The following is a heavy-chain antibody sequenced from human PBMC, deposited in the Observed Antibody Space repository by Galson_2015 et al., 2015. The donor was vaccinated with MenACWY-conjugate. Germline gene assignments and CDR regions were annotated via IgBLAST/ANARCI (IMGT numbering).Heavy chain of an antibody. Sequence: SLRLSCAASGFTFSSYAVHWVRQAPGKGLEWVAVISYDGSNKYYADSVKGRFTISRDNSKNTLYLQMNSLRAEDTAVYYCAKMVDYYDSSTFDSWGQGTLVTVSS. CDR3: AKMVDYYDSSTFDS. V-gene: IGHV3-30*18. J-gene: IGHJ4*02. D-gene: IGHD3-22*01. CDR2: ISYDGSNK. CDR1: GFTFSSYA.